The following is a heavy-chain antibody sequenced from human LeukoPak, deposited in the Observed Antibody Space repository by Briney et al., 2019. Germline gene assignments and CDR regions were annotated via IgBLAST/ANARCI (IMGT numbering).Heavy chain of an antibody. D-gene: IGHD5-18*01. CDR1: GGSISSGGYY. J-gene: IGHJ4*02. CDR3: ARSWIQLWLLDY. CDR2: IYYSGST. V-gene: IGHV4-31*03. Sequence: SETLSLTCTVSGGSISSGGYYWSWLRQHPGKGLEWIGYIYYSGSTYYNPSLKSRVTISVDTSKNQFSLKLSSVTAADTAVYYCARSWIQLWLLDYWGQGTLVTVSS.